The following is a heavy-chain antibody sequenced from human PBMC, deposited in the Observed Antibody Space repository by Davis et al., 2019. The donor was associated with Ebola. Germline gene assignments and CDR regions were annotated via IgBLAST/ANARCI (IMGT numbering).Heavy chain of an antibody. CDR1: GSSFPFQW. Sequence: GESLKISCQGSGSSFPFQWIVWVRQMPGKGLEWMGIIYPGDSDTSYSPSFQGQVTISADKSISTAYLQWSSLKASDTAMYYCARGSASSGWYPDAFDYWGQGTLVTVSS. CDR2: IYPGDSDT. D-gene: IGHD6-19*01. CDR3: ARGSASSGWYPDAFDY. V-gene: IGHV5-51*01. J-gene: IGHJ4*02.